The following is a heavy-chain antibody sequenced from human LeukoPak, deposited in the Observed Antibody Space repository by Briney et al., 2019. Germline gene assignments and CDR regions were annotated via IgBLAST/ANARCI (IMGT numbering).Heavy chain of an antibody. CDR3: ARLYYYDSTPLFDY. Sequence: PSETLSLTCTVPGGSISSYYWSWIRQPPGKGLEWIGYIYYSGSTNYNPSLKSRVTISVDTSKNQFSLKLSSVTAADTAVYYCARLYYYDSTPLFDYWGQGTLVTVSS. J-gene: IGHJ4*02. CDR2: IYYSGST. D-gene: IGHD3-22*01. V-gene: IGHV4-59*08. CDR1: GGSISSYY.